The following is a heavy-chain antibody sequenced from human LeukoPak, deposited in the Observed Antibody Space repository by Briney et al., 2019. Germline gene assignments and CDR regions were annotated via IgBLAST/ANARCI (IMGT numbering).Heavy chain of an antibody. CDR2: IYYSGRT. J-gene: IGHJ5*02. V-gene: IGHV4-59*01. D-gene: IGHD6-19*01. CDR3: ASTVPGTADWFDP. Sequence: SETLSLTCTVSGGSISSYNWSWIRQPPGKGLEWIGYIYYSGRTNYNPSLKSRVTISVDTSKNQFSLKLSSVTAADTAVYYCASTVPGTADWFDPWGQGTLVTVSS. CDR1: GGSISSYN.